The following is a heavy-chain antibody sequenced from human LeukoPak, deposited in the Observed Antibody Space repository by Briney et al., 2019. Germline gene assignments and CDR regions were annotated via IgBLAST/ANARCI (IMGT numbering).Heavy chain of an antibody. J-gene: IGHJ4*02. CDR2: ILSDGSNK. Sequence: GGSLRLSCAASGFTFSSYAMYWVRQAPGKGLEWVAVILSDGSNKYYADSVEGRFTISRDNSKNTLYLQMNSLRAEDTAVYYCAKDRRDGYNYLFDYWGQGTLVTVSS. V-gene: IGHV3-30*18. CDR3: AKDRRDGYNYLFDY. D-gene: IGHD5-24*01. CDR1: GFTFSSYA.